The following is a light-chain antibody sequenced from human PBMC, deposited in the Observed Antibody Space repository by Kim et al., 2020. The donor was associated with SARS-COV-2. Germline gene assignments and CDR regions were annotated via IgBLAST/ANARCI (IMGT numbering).Light chain of an antibody. CDR1: QGISHS. Sequence: DIQMAQSPSSLSASVGDRVTITCRASQGISHSLAWYRQKPGKVPMLLIYGASTLQSGVPSRFSGSGSGTDFTLTISSLQPEDAATYCCQKYDNAPWTCGQGNKVDIK. V-gene: IGKV1-27*01. CDR3: QKYDNAPWT. CDR2: GAS. J-gene: IGKJ1*01.